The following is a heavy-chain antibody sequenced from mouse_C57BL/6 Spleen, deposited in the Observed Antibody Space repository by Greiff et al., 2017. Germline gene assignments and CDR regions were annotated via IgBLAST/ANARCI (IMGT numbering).Heavy chain of an antibody. CDR3: TNRVTKVLDWYFDV. CDR1: GYTFTDYG. J-gene: IGHJ1*03. CDR2: IDPDTGGT. D-gene: IGHD1-3*01. V-gene: IGHV1-15*01. Sequence: QVQLQQSGAELVKPGASVTLSCKASGYTFTDYGMPWVRQTPVLGLEWIGAIDPDTGGTAYNQKFKGNDILTADKSSSTAYMQLRSLTSEDSAVYYCTNRVTKVLDWYFDVWGTGTTVTVSS.